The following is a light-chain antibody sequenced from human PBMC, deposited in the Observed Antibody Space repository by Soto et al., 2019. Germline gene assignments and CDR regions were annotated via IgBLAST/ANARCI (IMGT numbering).Light chain of an antibody. CDR2: GAS. Sequence: EIVLTQSPGTLSLSPGDRATLSCRASQSVSSTYLAWYQHKPGQAPRLLIYGASSRATGIPDRFSGSGSATELNLTISRLEPEDFAVNYCQQYDGSPPYTFGHGTKLEIK. V-gene: IGKV3-20*01. J-gene: IGKJ2*01. CDR1: QSVSSTY. CDR3: QQYDGSPPYT.